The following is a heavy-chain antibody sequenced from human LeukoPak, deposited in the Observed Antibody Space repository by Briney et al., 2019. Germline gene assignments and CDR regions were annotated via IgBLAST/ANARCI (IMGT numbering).Heavy chain of an antibody. CDR1: GFTFSSYG. CDR2: IWYDGSNK. V-gene: IGHV3-33*01. D-gene: IGHD6-19*01. CDR3: ARDRGQWLVLDAFDI. J-gene: IGHJ3*02. Sequence: GGAPRLSCVASGFTFSSYGMHWVPQAPGKGLEWGAVIWYDGSNKYYADSLKGRFTISRDNSKNTLYLQMNSLRAEDTAVYYCARDRGQWLVLDAFDIWGQGTMVTVSS.